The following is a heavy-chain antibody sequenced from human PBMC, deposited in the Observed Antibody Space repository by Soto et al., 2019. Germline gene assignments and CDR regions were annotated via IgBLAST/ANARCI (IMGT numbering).Heavy chain of an antibody. CDR2: INPHGGST. CDR3: ARSSGGNFGIIIEGTNWFAP. V-gene: IGHV1-46*01. J-gene: IGHJ5*02. CDR1: GYTFTSYY. D-gene: IGHD1-26*01. Sequence: ASVKVSCKASGYTFTSYYINWVRQAPGQGLEWMGVINPHGGSTAYAQKFKGRVTLTRDTSASTVYMEVSSLTSEDTAMYYCARSSGGNFGIIIEGTNWFAPWVQGTLVTVSS.